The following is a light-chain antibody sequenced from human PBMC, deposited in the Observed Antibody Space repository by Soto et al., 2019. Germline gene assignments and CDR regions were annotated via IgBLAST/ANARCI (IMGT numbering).Light chain of an antibody. V-gene: IGKV3-15*01. Sequence: DIVMTQSPATLSVSPGERATLSCRASQSVSTNLAWYQQKPGQAPRLLIYGASTRATGIPARFSGRGSGTEFTLTISSLQSEDCAVYYCQQCNDWPHTFGQGTKLEIK. CDR3: QQCNDWPHT. CDR1: QSVSTN. J-gene: IGKJ2*01. CDR2: GAS.